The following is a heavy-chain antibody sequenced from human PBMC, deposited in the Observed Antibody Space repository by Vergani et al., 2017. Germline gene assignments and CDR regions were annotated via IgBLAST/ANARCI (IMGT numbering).Heavy chain of an antibody. D-gene: IGHD4-17*01. V-gene: IGHV3-7*01. Sequence: EVQLVESGGGLVPPGRSLRLSCAASGFSFGDYAMTWVRQAPGKGLEWVANIKQDGSEKYYVDSVKGRFTISRDNAKNSLYLQMNSLRAEDTAVYYCARDSGYGDYSSWGQGTLVTVSS. CDR3: ARDSGYGDYSS. CDR1: GFSFGDYA. J-gene: IGHJ5*02. CDR2: IKQDGSEK.